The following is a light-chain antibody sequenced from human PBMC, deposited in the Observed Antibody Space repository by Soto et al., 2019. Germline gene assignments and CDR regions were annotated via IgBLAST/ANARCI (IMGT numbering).Light chain of an antibody. CDR1: QDISNY. CDR3: QQYENLPLT. Sequence: IQMTQSPFALSASVGDRVTITCQASQDISNYLNWYQQKPGKAPNLLIYDASNLETGVPSRFSETGYGPHFTFTISSLQPEDLATYYCQQYENLPLTFGQGTRMEIK. V-gene: IGKV1-33*01. CDR2: DAS. J-gene: IGKJ5*01.